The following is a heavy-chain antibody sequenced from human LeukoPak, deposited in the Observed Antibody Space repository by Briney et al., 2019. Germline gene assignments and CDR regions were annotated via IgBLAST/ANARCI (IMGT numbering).Heavy chain of an antibody. CDR3: ARDPSSFGGRFDP. J-gene: IGHJ5*02. CDR2: IYSSGST. CDR1: GDSISSYY. D-gene: IGHD3-10*01. V-gene: IGHV4-4*07. Sequence: SETLSLTCTVSGDSISSYYGNWIRQPAGKGLEWIGRIYSSGSTNYNPSLKSRVTMSVDTSKNQFSLKLSSVTAADTAVYYCARDPSSFGGRFDPWGQGTLVAVSS.